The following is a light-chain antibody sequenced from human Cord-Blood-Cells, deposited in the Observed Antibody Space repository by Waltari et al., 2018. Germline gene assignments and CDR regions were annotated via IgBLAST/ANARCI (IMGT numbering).Light chain of an antibody. CDR3: AAWDDSLSGWV. CDR1: SSAVGGYNY. Sequence: QSALTQPASVSGSPGQSITISCTGTSSAVGGYNYVAWYQQHPGKAPNLMLYDVSKRPSGVSNRFSGSKSGTSASLAISGLRSEDEADYYCAAWDDSLSGWVFGGGTKLTVL. CDR2: DVS. V-gene: IGLV2-14*01. J-gene: IGLJ3*02.